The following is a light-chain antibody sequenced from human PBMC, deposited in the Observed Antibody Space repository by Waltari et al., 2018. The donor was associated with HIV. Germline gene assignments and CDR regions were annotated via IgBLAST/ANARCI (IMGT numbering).Light chain of an antibody. Sequence: QSALAQPASVSGSPGQSITFSCTVTRSDIGAYHYVSWYQKHPDKAPKVIILRVKSRPSGVSDRFSGSKSGNTAYLTSSGLQAEDEADYYCSSYTTSNTYVFGRGTTVSVL. CDR3: SSYTTSNTYV. CDR2: RVK. CDR1: RSDIGAYHY. V-gene: IGLV2-14*01. J-gene: IGLJ1*01.